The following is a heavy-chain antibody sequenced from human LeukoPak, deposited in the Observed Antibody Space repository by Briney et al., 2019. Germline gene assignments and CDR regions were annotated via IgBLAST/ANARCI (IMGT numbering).Heavy chain of an antibody. CDR1: GGSISSYY. Sequence: KPSETLSLTCTVSGGSISSYYWSWIRQPPGKGLEWIGYIYYSGSTNYNPPLKSRVSISTDRSKNQVYLKLSSVTAADTAVYYCARGDSSGYYYVSFDYWGQGTLVTVSS. J-gene: IGHJ4*02. CDR2: IYYSGST. CDR3: ARGDSSGYYYVSFDY. D-gene: IGHD3-22*01. V-gene: IGHV4-59*08.